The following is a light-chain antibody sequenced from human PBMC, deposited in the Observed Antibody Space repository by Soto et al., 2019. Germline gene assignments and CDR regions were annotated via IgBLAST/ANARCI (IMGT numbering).Light chain of an antibody. Sequence: EVVMTQSPGMLSVSPGERATLSCRASQSVSNRYVAWYQHKPGQAPRVLIYAASSRTPGIPDRFSGSGSGTEFTLTISRLEPEDFAVYYCQQYGNSPWAFGQGTKVDIK. V-gene: IGKV3-20*01. CDR1: QSVSNRY. CDR2: AAS. J-gene: IGKJ1*01. CDR3: QQYGNSPWA.